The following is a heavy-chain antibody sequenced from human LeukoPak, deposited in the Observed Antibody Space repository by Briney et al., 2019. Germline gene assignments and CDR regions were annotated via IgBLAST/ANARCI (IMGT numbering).Heavy chain of an antibody. V-gene: IGHV3-20*04. CDR1: GFTFDDYG. Sequence: GGSLRLSCAASGFTFDDYGMSWVRQAPGKGLEWVSGINWNGGSTGYADSVKGRFTISRDNAKNSLYLQMNSLRAEDTALYYCARTHAVYDSSGYYYINDYWGQGTLVTVSS. CDR3: ARTHAVYDSSGYYYINDY. CDR2: INWNGGST. D-gene: IGHD3-22*01. J-gene: IGHJ4*02.